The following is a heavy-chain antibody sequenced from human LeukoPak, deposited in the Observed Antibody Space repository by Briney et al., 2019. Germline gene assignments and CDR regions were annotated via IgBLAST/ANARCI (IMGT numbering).Heavy chain of an antibody. V-gene: IGHV3-23*01. CDR1: GFTFSSYA. J-gene: IGHJ4*02. D-gene: IGHD3-22*01. CDR2: ISGSGGST. CDR3: AKVWLYYCDIDY. Sequence: GGSLRLSCAASGFTFSSYAMSWVRQAPGKGLEWVSAISGSGGSTYYADPVKGRFTISRDNSKNTLYLQMNSLRAEDTAVYYCAKVWLYYCDIDYWGQGTLVTVSS.